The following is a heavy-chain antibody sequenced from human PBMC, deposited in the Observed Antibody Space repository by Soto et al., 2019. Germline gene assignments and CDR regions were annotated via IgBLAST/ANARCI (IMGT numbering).Heavy chain of an antibody. CDR1: GGSIGRSNW. D-gene: IGHD3-16*01. J-gene: IGHJ5*02. V-gene: IGHV4-4*02. CDR3: ARGGLGSWFDP. CDR2: IYYDGST. Sequence: QVQLQESGPGLVTPSGTLSLTCVVSGGSIGRSNWWSGVRQPPRKGLEWIGEIYYDGSTNYNPSLKSRVTMSVDESNNQFSLKLSAVTAADTAVYYCARGGLGSWFDPWGQGTLVIVSS.